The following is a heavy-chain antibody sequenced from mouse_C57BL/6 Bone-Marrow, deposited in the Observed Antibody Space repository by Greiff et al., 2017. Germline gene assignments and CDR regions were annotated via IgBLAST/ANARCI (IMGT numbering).Heavy chain of an antibody. D-gene: IGHD1-1*01. J-gene: IGHJ1*03. CDR2: IYPRSGNT. Sequence: QVQLQQSGAELARPGASVKLSCKASGYTFTSYGISWVKQRTGQGLEWIGEIYPRSGNTYYNEKFKGKATLTADKSSSTAYMELRSLTSEDSAVYFCSHYYGSSYGYFDVWGTGTMVTVSS. CDR3: SHYYGSSYGYFDV. V-gene: IGHV1-81*01. CDR1: GYTFTSYG.